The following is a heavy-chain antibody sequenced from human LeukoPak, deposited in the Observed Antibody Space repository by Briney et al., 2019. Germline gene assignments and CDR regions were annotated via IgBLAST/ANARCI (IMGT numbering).Heavy chain of an antibody. CDR3: AREEYSSGWYLRGPYNWFDP. Sequence: PGGSLRLSCAASGFTFSSCAMHWVRQAPGKGLEWVAVISYDGSNKYYADSVKGRFTISRDNSKNTLYLQMNSLRAEDTAVYYCAREEYSSGWYLRGPYNWFDPWGQGTLVTVSS. J-gene: IGHJ5*02. V-gene: IGHV3-30*04. D-gene: IGHD6-19*01. CDR2: ISYDGSNK. CDR1: GFTFSSCA.